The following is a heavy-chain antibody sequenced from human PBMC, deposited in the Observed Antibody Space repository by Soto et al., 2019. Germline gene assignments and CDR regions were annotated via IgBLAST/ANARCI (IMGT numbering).Heavy chain of an antibody. J-gene: IGHJ5*02. CDR3: ARAPRNHKSSGWS. CDR2: MNPNSGNT. CDR1: GYTLTELS. V-gene: IGHV1-8*01. D-gene: IGHD6-19*01. Sequence: GASVKVSCKVSGYTLTELSMHWVRQAPGKGLEWMGWMNPNSGNTGYAQKFQGRVTMTRNTSISTAYMELSSLRSEDTAVYYCARAPRNHKSSGWSWGQGTLVTVSS.